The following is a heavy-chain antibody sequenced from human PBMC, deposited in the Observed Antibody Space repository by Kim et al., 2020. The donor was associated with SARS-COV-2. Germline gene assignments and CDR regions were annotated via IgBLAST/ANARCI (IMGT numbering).Heavy chain of an antibody. CDR3: ARGMVTMVRGPGLFDY. D-gene: IGHD3-10*01. J-gene: IGHJ4*02. Sequence: GGSLRLSCAASGFTFSSYGMHWVRQAPGKGLEWVAVIWYDGSNKYYADSVKGRFTISRDNSKNTLYLQMNSLRAEDTAVYYCARGMVTMVRGPGLFDYWGQGTLVTVSS. CDR1: GFTFSSYG. V-gene: IGHV3-33*01. CDR2: IWYDGSNK.